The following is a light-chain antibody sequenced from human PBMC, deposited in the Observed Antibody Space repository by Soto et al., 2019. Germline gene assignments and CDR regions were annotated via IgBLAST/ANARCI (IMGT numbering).Light chain of an antibody. J-gene: IGLJ1*01. CDR2: EVR. CDR1: SSDVGAYDF. Sequence: QSVLTQPASVSGSPGQSITISCTGTSSDVGAYDFVSWYQQHPDKAPKLMIYEVRYRPSGVSNRFSGSKSVNTATLTISGLQAEDEADYYCSSYAISSAYVFGTGPKVTVL. V-gene: IGLV2-14*03. CDR3: SSYAISSAYV.